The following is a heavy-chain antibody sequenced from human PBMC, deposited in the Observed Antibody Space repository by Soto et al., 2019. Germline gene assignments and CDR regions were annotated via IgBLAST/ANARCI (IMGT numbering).Heavy chain of an antibody. CDR2: INPNSGGT. D-gene: IGHD6-6*01. CDR3: ARVSDPRVAARQFDP. V-gene: IGHV1-2*02. Sequence: ASVKDSCKASGYTFTGCYMHWVRQAPGQGLVWMVWINPNSGGTNYAQKFQGRVTMTSDTSINTAYMELSRLRSDDTAVYYCARVSDPRVAARQFDPWGQGTLVTVSS. CDR1: GYTFTGCY. J-gene: IGHJ5*02.